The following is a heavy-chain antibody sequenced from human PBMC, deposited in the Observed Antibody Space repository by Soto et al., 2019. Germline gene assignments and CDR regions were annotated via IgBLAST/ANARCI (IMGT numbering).Heavy chain of an antibody. CDR1: GFTFSVYA. CDR3: ASSITISIYVPPGY. V-gene: IGHV3-23*01. D-gene: IGHD3-9*01. CDR2: ISGSGTTT. J-gene: IGHJ4*02. Sequence: EEQLLEAGGGLVQPGGSLRLSCATSGFTFSVYAMTWVRQAPGKGLEWVSVISGSGTTTYYADSVKGRFTGSRDNSKKTLYLQMNSLRAEDTAVYYCASSITISIYVPPGYWGQGTLVTVSS.